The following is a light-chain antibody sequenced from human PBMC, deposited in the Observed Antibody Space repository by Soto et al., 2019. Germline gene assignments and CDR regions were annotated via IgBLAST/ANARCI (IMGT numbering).Light chain of an antibody. J-gene: IGKJ1*01. CDR3: QQYNNWPTWT. V-gene: IGKV3-15*01. Sequence: EMVMTQSPATLSVSPGERATLSCRASQSVSSNLAWYQQKPGQAPRLLIYGASTRATGIPARFSGSGSGTEFTLTISSLQSEDFAVYYCQQYNNWPTWTLGQGTKVDIK. CDR2: GAS. CDR1: QSVSSN.